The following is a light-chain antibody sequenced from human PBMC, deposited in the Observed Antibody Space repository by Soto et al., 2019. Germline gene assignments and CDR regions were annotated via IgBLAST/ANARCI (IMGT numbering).Light chain of an antibody. CDR1: QSVSSDT. CDR2: DAS. J-gene: IGKJ1*01. Sequence: EIVLTQSPGTLSLSPGERAILSCRASQSVSSDTLAWYRKKPGQAPRLLVYDASSRATGIPDRFSGSGSGTDFTFTISTLEPEDFAVYYCQQYGSAPRTFGQGNKVEIK. V-gene: IGKV3-20*01. CDR3: QQYGSAPRT.